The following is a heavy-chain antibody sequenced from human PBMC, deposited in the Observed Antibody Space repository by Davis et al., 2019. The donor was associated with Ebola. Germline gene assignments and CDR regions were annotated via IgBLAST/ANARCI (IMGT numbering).Heavy chain of an antibody. CDR1: GFVFSNYV. D-gene: IGHD1-26*01. CDR3: AKDTSNIWFDI. CDR2: LGTSADT. J-gene: IGHJ3*02. Sequence: GGSLRLSCAASGFVFSNYVMSWVRQAPGKGLEWVSTLGTSADTYYADSVKGRFTTSRDNSKNTLYLQMNGLRVEDTAIYYCAKDTSNIWFDIWGQGTNVTVSS. V-gene: IGHV3-23*01.